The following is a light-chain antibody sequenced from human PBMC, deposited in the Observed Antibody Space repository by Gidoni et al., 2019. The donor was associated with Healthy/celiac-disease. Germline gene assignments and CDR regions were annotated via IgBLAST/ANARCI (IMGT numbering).Light chain of an antibody. CDR2: AAS. Sequence: DIQMTQSPSSLSASVGDRVTITCRASQSIISYLNWYQQKPGKAPKLLIYAASSLQSGVPSRFSGSGSGTDFTLTISSLQPEDFATYYCQQSYSTLVYTFGQGTKLEIK. J-gene: IGKJ2*01. CDR1: QSIISY. V-gene: IGKV1-39*01. CDR3: QQSYSTLVYT.